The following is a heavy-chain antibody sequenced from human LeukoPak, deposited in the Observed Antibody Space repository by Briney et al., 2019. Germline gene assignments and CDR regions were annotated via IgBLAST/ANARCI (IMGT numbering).Heavy chain of an antibody. CDR3: AKVCSSTSCSDGY. CDR2: ISSSSSYT. V-gene: IGHV3-11*06. D-gene: IGHD2-2*01. Sequence: GGSLRLSCAASGFTFSDYYMSWIRQAPGKGLEWVSYISSSSSYTNYADSVKGRFTISRDNAKNSLYLQMNSLRAEDTAVYYCAKVCSSTSCSDGYWGQGTLVTVSS. J-gene: IGHJ4*02. CDR1: GFTFSDYY.